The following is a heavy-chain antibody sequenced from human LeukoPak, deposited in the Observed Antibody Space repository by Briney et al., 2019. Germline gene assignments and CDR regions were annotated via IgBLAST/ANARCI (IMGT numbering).Heavy chain of an antibody. CDR2: ISHSGST. Sequence: SETLSLTCTVSGGSISEYYWSWIRQPPGKGPEWIGYISHSGSTNYSPSLKSRVTISLDTSKNQFSLKLSSVTAADTAVYYCAGHHPRNTVDFWGQGTLVTVSS. D-gene: IGHD2/OR15-2a*01. V-gene: IGHV4-59*08. CDR3: AGHHPRNTVDF. J-gene: IGHJ4*02. CDR1: GGSISEYY.